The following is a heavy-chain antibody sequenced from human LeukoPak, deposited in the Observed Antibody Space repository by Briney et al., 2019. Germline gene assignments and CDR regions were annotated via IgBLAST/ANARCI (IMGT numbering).Heavy chain of an antibody. V-gene: IGHV3-23*01. J-gene: IGHJ4*02. CDR1: GFTFSSYV. D-gene: IGHD3-10*01. Sequence: GGSLRLSCAASGFTFSSYVMSGVRQAPGRGRDGVSTNSTSGDSTYYADSVKGRFTISRDNSRNTLYLQMNSLRAEDTAVYYCAKDRDHYGSGTYSVFDYWGQGTLVTVSS. CDR2: NSTSGDST. CDR3: AKDRDHYGSGTYSVFDY.